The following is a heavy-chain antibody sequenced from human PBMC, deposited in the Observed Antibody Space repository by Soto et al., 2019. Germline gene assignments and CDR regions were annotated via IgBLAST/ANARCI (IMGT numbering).Heavy chain of an antibody. Sequence: PVGSLRLSCAASGFTFSNFAMSWVRQAPGRGLEWVSTISAGGAITYYAGSVKGRFTISRDNSKNTLYLQMNSLRAEDTAVYYCARTYSGTYPPPYYFDYWGQGTLVTVSS. CDR1: GFTFSNFA. CDR3: ARTYSGTYPPPYYFDY. V-gene: IGHV3-23*01. D-gene: IGHD1-26*01. J-gene: IGHJ4*02. CDR2: ISAGGAIT.